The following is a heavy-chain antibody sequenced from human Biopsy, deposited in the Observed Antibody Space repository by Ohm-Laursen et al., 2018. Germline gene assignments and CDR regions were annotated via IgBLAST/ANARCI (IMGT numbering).Heavy chain of an antibody. CDR1: GFTFNDVY. V-gene: IGHV3-72*01. CDR3: TLEGAGFDN. Sequence: GSLRLSCAASGFTFNDVYMHWVRQAPGKGLEWVGRIRDKASSYTIEYATTVKGRFTISRDDSKNSVYLQMNSLKTEDTAVYYCTLEGAGFDNWGQGTLVTVSS. CDR2: IRDKASSYTI. J-gene: IGHJ4*02. D-gene: IGHD3-10*01.